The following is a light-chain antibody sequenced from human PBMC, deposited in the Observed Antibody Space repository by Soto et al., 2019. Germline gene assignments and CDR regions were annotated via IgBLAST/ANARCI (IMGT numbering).Light chain of an antibody. V-gene: IGKV1-9*01. J-gene: IGKJ4*01. CDR1: QGISSY. CDR3: QQVNSYPLT. Sequence: IQLTQSPSSLSASVGDRVTITCRASQGISSYLAWYQQKPGKAPKLLIYAASTLQSGVPSRFGGSGSGTDFTLTISSLQPEDVATYYCQQVNSYPLTFGGGTKVEIK. CDR2: AAS.